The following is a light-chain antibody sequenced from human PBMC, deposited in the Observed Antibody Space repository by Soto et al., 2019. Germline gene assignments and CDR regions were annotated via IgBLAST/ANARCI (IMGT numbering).Light chain of an antibody. CDR1: QSVSSN. CDR2: GAS. CDR3: QQYNKWPLFT. V-gene: IGKV3-15*01. J-gene: IGKJ3*01. Sequence: EVVMTQSPATLSVSPGERATLSCRASQSVSSNLAWYQLRPGQAPRLLIYGASTRATGIPARFSGSGSGTEVTLTISSLHSEDFALYYCQQYNKWPLFTFGPGTRVDIK.